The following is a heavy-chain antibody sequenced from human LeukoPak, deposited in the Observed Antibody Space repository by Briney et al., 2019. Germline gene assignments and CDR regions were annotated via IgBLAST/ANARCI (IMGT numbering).Heavy chain of an antibody. CDR3: ARIGGYSYGWDFDY. D-gene: IGHD5-18*01. CDR1: GGSISNYY. Sequence: SETLSLTCTVSGGSISNYYWSWIRQPPGKGLEWIGYIYYSGSTNYNPSLKSRVTISADTSKNQFSLKLSSVSAADTAVYYCARIGGYSYGWDFDYWGQGTLVTVSS. J-gene: IGHJ4*02. V-gene: IGHV4-59*01. CDR2: IYYSGST.